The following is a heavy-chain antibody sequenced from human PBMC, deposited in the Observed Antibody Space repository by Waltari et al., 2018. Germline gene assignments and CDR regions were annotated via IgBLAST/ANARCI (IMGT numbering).Heavy chain of an antibody. Sequence: QVHLAESGGGVVQPGRSLRLSCVPSGFTFSDYGMLWVRQTPGKGLEWVAMISYEGSNQYYADSVKGRFTISRDNFKHTLYLQISSLTTNDTGVYYCAKGGLASTYYYSPMDVWGHGTSVTVSS. CDR3: AKGGLASTYYYSPMDV. J-gene: IGHJ6*02. D-gene: IGHD3-22*01. V-gene: IGHV3-30*18. CDR1: GFTFSDYG. CDR2: ISYEGSNQ.